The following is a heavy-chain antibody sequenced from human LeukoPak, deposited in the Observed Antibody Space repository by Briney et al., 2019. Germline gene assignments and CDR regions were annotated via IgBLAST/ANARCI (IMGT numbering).Heavy chain of an antibody. V-gene: IGHV4-30-2*01. Sequence: LRLSCAASGFTFDDYAMHWVRQPPGKGLEWIGYIYHSGSTYYNPSLKSRVTISVDRSKNQFSLKLSSVTAADTAVYYCARQMTGATFDYWGQGTLVTVSS. CDR3: ARQMTGATFDY. J-gene: IGHJ4*02. CDR2: IYHSGST. CDR1: GFTFDDYA. D-gene: IGHD3-10*01.